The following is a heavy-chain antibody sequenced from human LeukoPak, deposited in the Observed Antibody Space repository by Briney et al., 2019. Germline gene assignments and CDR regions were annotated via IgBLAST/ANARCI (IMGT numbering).Heavy chain of an antibody. CDR2: INHSGGT. J-gene: IGHJ5*02. CDR3: ARRPVLLWFGELNNWFDP. V-gene: IGHV4-34*01. Sequence: KSSETLSLTCAVYVDSFSNYYWNWIRQTPGKGLEWIGEINHSGGTNYNPSLKSRVTISVDTSKNQFSLKLSSVTAADTAVYYCARRPVLLWFGELNNWFDPWGQGTLVTVSS. D-gene: IGHD3-10*01. CDR1: VDSFSNYY.